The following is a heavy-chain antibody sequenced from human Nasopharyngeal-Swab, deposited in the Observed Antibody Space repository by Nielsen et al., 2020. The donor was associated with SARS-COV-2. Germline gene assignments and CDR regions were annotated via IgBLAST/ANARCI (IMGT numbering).Heavy chain of an antibody. CDR2: IWYDGTNK. CDR1: GFSFRSYG. CDR3: AREVFPSPYNWFDP. J-gene: IGHJ5*02. V-gene: IGHV3-33*01. Sequence: GGSLRPSCAASGFSFRSYGMHWVRQAPGKGLEWGATIWYDGTNKNYADSVKGRFTISRDNSKNTLYLQMNSLRAEDTALYYCAREVFPSPYNWFDPWGQGTLATVSS.